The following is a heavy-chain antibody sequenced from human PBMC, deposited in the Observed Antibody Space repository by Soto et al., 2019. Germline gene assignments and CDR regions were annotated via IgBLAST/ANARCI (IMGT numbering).Heavy chain of an antibody. J-gene: IGHJ6*02. V-gene: IGHV1-69*12. D-gene: IGHD1-7*01. CDR3: ASVLELHYYYGMDV. CDR2: IIPIFGTA. Sequence: QVQLVQSGAEVKKPGSSVKVSCKASGGTFSSYAISWVRQAPGQGLEWMGGIIPIFGTADYAQKFQGTVTITADDSTSTAYMELSSLRSEDTAVYYCASVLELHYYYGMDVWGQGTTVTVSS. CDR1: GGTFSSYA.